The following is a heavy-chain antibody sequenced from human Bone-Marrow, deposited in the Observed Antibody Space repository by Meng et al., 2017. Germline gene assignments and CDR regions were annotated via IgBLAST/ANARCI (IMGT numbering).Heavy chain of an antibody. CDR1: GGSFSVYY. V-gene: IGHV4-34*01. Sequence: AQLPQLVPVLVKPAEPLSLTCAVYGGSFSVYYWSWIRQPPGKGLEWIGEINHSGSTNYNPSLKSRVTISVDTSKNQFSLKLSSVTAADTAVYYCARDNTMIGSFDYWGQGTLVTGSS. D-gene: IGHD3-22*01. CDR2: INHSGST. CDR3: ARDNTMIGSFDY. J-gene: IGHJ4*02.